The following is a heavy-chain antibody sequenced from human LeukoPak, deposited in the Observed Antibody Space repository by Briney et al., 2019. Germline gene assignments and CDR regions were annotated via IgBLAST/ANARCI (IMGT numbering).Heavy chain of an antibody. Sequence: PGGSLRLSCAASGFTFSSYAMSWVRQAPGKGLEWVSAISGSGGSTYYADSVKGRFTISRDNSKNTLYLQMNSLRAEDTAVYYCAKDSSSWYDLSNFDSWGQGTLVTVSS. CDR3: AKDSSSWYDLSNFDS. D-gene: IGHD6-13*01. CDR2: ISGSGGST. V-gene: IGHV3-23*01. CDR1: GFTFSSYA. J-gene: IGHJ4*02.